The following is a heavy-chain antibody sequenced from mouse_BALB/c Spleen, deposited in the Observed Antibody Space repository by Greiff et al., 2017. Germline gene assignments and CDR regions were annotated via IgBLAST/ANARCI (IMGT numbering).Heavy chain of an antibody. CDR2: INPSTGYT. J-gene: IGHJ3*01. V-gene: IGHV1-7*01. CDR3: ARSTMIPWFAY. Sequence: VQVVESGAELAKPGASVKMSCKASGYTFTSYWMHWVKQRPGQGLEWIGYINPSTGYTEYNQKFKDKATLTADKSSSTAYMQLSSLTSEDSAVYYCARSTMIPWFAYWGQGTLVTVSA. CDR1: GYTFTSYW. D-gene: IGHD2-4*01.